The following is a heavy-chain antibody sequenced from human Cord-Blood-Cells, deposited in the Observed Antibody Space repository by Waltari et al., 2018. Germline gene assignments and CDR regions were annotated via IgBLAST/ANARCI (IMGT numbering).Heavy chain of an antibody. D-gene: IGHD2-2*01. CDR3: ARGLIVVVPAAASRSGWYFDL. CDR1: GGSFSGYY. CDR2: INHSGRT. V-gene: IGHV4-34*01. J-gene: IGHJ2*01. Sequence: QVQLQQWGAGLLKPSETLSLTCAVYGGSFSGYYWSWIRQPPGKGLEWIGEINHSGRTHYNASLKSRVTISVDTSKNQFALKLGSVTAADTAVYYCARGLIVVVPAAASRSGWYFDLWGRGTLVTVSS.